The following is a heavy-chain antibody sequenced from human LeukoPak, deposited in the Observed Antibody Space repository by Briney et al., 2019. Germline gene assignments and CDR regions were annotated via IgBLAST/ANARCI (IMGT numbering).Heavy chain of an antibody. D-gene: IGHD4-17*01. CDR1: GGTFRSYA. J-gene: IGHJ4*02. CDR3: AIFQGTYGDNENDY. V-gene: IGHV1-69*13. Sequence: ASVKVSCKASGGTFRSYAITWVRQAPGKGLEWMGGIIPMINTPKYAQKFQGRVSITADESTSIGYMEVSSLRSEDTAVYYYAIFQGTYGDNENDYWGQGTLVTVSS. CDR2: IIPMINTP.